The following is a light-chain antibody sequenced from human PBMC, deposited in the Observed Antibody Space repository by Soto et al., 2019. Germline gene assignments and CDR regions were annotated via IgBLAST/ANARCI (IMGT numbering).Light chain of an antibody. CDR3: QHSGNSPLT. V-gene: IGKV3-20*01. CDR2: GAS. J-gene: IGKJ5*01. Sequence: EIVLTQSPGTLSVSPGERATLSCRASQCVSSTYSATCQQKPSQAPRLLHDGASIRATGIPDRFSGSGSGTDFTPTISRLEAEDSAVYFRQHSGNSPLTFGQGTRLEI. CDR1: QCVSSTY.